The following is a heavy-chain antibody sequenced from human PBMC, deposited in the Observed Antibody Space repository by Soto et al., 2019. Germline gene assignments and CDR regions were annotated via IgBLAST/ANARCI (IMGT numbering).Heavy chain of an antibody. V-gene: IGHV4-39*01. J-gene: IGHJ5*01. Sequence: QLQLQESGPGLVKPSETLSLTCTVSGGSISSSSYYWGWIRQPPGKGLEWIGRIYYSGSTYYNPSLKSGVTISVDTSKNQFPLKLSSVTAADTAVYYGARREWMVRCCGFDPCGQGTLVTVCS. D-gene: IGHD3-10*01. CDR1: GGSISSSSYY. CDR3: ARREWMVRCCGFDP. CDR2: IYYSGST.